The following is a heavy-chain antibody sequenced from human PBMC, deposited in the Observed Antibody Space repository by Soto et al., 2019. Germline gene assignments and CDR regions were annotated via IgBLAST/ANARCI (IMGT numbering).Heavy chain of an antibody. CDR1: GYTFTSYG. CDR2: ISAYNGNT. CDR3: ARGLHPYRYSGYDSKAFDI. Sequence: GASVKVSCKASGYTFTSYGISWVRQAPGQGLEWMGWISAYNGNTNYAQKLQGRVTMTRNTSISTAYMELSSLRSEDTAVYYCARGLHPYRYSGYDSKAFDIWGQGTMVTVSS. J-gene: IGHJ3*02. V-gene: IGHV1-18*01. D-gene: IGHD5-12*01.